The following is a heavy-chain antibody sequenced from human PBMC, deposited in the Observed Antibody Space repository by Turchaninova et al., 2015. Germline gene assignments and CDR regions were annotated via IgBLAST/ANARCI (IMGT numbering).Heavy chain of an antibody. V-gene: IGHV3-11*03. J-gene: IGHJ4*02. CDR2: ISPSSGYT. D-gene: IGHD4-17*01. CDR1: GFTLREYY. CDR3: ARARPHYGDYSPADFDY. Sequence: QVKLLESGGGLVKLGGSLSLSWAASGFTLREYYMSRVRQAPGKGLEWVSYISPSSGYTNYADSVKGRFTIARDTAKNSLYLQMNSLRAEDTAVYYCARARPHYGDYSPADFDYWGQGTLVTVSS.